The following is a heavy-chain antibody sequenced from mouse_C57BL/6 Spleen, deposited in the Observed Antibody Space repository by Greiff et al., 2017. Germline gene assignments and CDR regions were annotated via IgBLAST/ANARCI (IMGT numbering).Heavy chain of an antibody. CDR3: ASPLGRGY. CDR2: IDPSDSYT. D-gene: IGHD4-1*01. CDR1: GYTFTSYW. J-gene: IGHJ2*01. Sequence: QVQLQQPGAELVRPGTSVKLSCKASGYTFTSYWMHWVKQRPGQGLEWIGVIDPSDSYTNYNQKFKGKATLTVDTSSSTAYMHLSSLTSEDSAVYYCASPLGRGYWGQGTTLTVSS. V-gene: IGHV1-59*01.